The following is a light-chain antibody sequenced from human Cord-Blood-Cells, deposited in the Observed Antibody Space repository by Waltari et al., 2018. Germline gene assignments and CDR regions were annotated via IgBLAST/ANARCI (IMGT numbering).Light chain of an antibody. Sequence: QSALTQPASVSGSPGQSTTISCTGTSSDVGGYNYVSWYQQHPGKAPKLTIYDVSKRPSGVSNRFSGSKSGNTASLTISGLQAEDEADYYCSSYTSSSTLVFGGGTKLTVL. V-gene: IGLV2-14*01. CDR3: SSYTSSSTLV. CDR1: SSDVGGYNY. J-gene: IGLJ2*01. CDR2: DVS.